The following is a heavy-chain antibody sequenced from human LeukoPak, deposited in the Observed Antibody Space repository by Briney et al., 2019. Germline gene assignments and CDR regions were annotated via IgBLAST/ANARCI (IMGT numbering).Heavy chain of an antibody. CDR3: ARDENWAFGY. J-gene: IGHJ4*02. V-gene: IGHV3-48*02. CDR2: VSGTNTI. CDR1: GFTFSDYS. D-gene: IGHD7-27*01. Sequence: GGSLRLSCAASGFTFSDYSMNWFRQAPGKGLEWLSYVSGTNTIYYADSVRGRFTISRDNAKNSLYLHMNSLTDEDTAVYYCARDENWAFGYWGQGTLVTVSS.